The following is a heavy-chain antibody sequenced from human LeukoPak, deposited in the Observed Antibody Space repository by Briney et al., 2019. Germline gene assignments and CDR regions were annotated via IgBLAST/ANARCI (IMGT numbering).Heavy chain of an antibody. Sequence: GGSLRLSCAVSGFSFSSYAMSWLRQAPGKALEWVSAISDSGGKTYYADSVKGRFTISRDNSKNTLYLQMNSLRAEDTAIYYCAKTSYTSSWSDIDYWGQGTLVTVSS. J-gene: IGHJ4*02. CDR1: GFSFSSYA. D-gene: IGHD6-13*01. CDR3: AKTSYTSSWSDIDY. CDR2: ISDSGGKT. V-gene: IGHV3-23*01.